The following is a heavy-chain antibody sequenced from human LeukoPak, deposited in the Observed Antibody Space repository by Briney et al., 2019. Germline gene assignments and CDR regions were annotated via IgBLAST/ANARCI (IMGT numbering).Heavy chain of an antibody. J-gene: IGHJ4*02. CDR2: IKSDGSDK. CDR1: GFTFRDYW. V-gene: IGHV3-7*01. Sequence: GGSLRLSCVVSGFTFRDYWMSWVRQAPGKGLEWVANIKSDGSDKYYVDSVKGRFNISRDNAKNSLYLQMNSLRVEDTATYYCVCDFARQRGYWGQGTLVTVSS. D-gene: IGHD2-21*02. CDR3: VCDFARQRGY.